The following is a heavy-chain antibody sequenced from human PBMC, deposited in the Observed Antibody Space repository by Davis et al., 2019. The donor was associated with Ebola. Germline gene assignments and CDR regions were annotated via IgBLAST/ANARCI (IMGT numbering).Heavy chain of an antibody. Sequence: SQTLSLTCAISGDSVSSNSAAWNSIRQSPSRGLEWLGRTYYRSKWYNDYAVSVKSRITINPDTSKNQFSLQLNSVTPEDTAVYYCAREGAAAPGIFDYWGQGTLVTVSS. V-gene: IGHV6-1*01. J-gene: IGHJ4*02. D-gene: IGHD6-13*01. CDR1: GDSVSSNSAA. CDR3: AREGAAAPGIFDY. CDR2: TYYRSKWYN.